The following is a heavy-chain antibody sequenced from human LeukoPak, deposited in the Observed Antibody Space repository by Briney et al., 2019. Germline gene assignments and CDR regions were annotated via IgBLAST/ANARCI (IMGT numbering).Heavy chain of an antibody. V-gene: IGHV4-39*01. J-gene: IGHJ6*02. CDR2: IYYSGNT. CDR3: ARLHYYYGMDV. Sequence: SETLSLTCTDSGGSISSSTYYWGWIRQPPGKGLEWIGSIYYSGNTHYNPSLKSRVTISVDTSKNQFSLKLSSVTAADTAVYYCARLHYYYGMDVWGQGTTVTVSS. CDR1: GGSISSSTYY.